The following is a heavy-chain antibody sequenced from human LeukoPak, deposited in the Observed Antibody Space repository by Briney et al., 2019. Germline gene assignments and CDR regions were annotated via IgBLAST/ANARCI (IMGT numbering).Heavy chain of an antibody. V-gene: IGHV5-10-1*01. CDR1: GYNFTNYW. Sequence: GESLKISCKGSGYNFTNYWINWVRQMPGKGLEWMGTIDPSDSYTNYSPSFQGHVTISADKSISTAYLQWSSLKASDTAMYYCARAHIRSRFDYWGQETLVTVSS. J-gene: IGHJ4*02. CDR2: IDPSDSYT. CDR3: ARAHIRSRFDY. D-gene: IGHD2-21*01.